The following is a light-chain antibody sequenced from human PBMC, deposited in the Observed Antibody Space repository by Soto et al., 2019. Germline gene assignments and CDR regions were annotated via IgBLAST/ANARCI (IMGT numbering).Light chain of an antibody. CDR2: AAS. CDR3: QQSYSNPPT. Sequence: EIQITQCPSSVSASVGDIVTISCRASQGISRWLAWYQKKPGKAPKLLIYAASSLPSGVPSRLRGSGSGTDFTITISSLQTEDFATYYCQQSYSNPPTFGHGTRLEIK. CDR1: QGISRW. V-gene: IGKV1-12*01. J-gene: IGKJ5*01.